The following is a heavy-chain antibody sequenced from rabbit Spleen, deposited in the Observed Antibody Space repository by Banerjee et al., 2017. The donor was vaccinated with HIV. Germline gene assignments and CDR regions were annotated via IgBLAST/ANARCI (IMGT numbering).Heavy chain of an antibody. CDR1: EVSFSYNSY. CDR2: IDVGSSGFT. CDR3: ARDLAGVIGWNFSL. D-gene: IGHD4-1*01. J-gene: IGHJ4*01. Sequence: QSLEESGGDLVKPGASLTLTCTASEVSFSYNSYICWVRQAPGKGLEWIACIDVGSSGFTYFATWAKGRFTISKTSSTTVTLQMTRLTAADTATYFCARDLAGVIGWNFSLWGPGTLVTVS. V-gene: IGHV1S40*01.